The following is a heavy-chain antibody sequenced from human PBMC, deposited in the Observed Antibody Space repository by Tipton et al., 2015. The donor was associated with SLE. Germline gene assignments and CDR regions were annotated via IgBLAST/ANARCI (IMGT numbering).Heavy chain of an antibody. D-gene: IGHD5/OR15-5a*01. V-gene: IGHV3-30*04. CDR1: GFTFSSYA. Sequence: RSLRLSCAASGFTFSSYAMHWVRQAPGKGLEWVAVISYDGSNKYYADSVKGRLTISRDNSKNTLYLQMNSLRTQDTAVYFCARDLPIYPFDYWGQGTLVTVSS. CDR2: ISYDGSNK. CDR3: ARDLPIYPFDY. J-gene: IGHJ4*02.